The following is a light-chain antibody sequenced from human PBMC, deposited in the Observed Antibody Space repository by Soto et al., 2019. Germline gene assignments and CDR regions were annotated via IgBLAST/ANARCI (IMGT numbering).Light chain of an antibody. CDR1: NIGDKD. CDR2: DST. CDR3: QVWDSRRDQCV. J-gene: IGLJ3*02. Sequence: SYALAQPPSVSVAPRQTARITCGGKNIGDKDVHWYQQKPGQAPVLVVYDSTYRPSGVPERFSGSNSGNTASVTISGVEAGDEADYYCQVWDSRRDQCVFGGGTKLTVL. V-gene: IGLV3-21*02.